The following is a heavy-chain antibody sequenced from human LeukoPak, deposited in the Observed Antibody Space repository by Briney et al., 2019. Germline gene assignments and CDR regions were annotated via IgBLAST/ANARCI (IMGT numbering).Heavy chain of an antibody. CDR1: GGSISDYY. Sequence: SETLSLSCTVSGGSISDYYWSWIRQPAGKGLEWIGRIYSSGSTNYNPSLKSRVTMSVDTSKNQFSLKLSSVTAADTAVYYCARGALRWYPNRWYFDYWGQGTLVTVSS. V-gene: IGHV4-4*07. CDR3: ARGALRWYPNRWYFDY. CDR2: IYSSGST. J-gene: IGHJ4*02. D-gene: IGHD4-23*01.